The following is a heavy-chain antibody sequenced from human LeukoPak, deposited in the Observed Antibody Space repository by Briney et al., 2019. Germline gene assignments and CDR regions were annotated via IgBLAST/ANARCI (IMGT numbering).Heavy chain of an antibody. D-gene: IGHD6-19*01. CDR2: INHSGST. CDR1: GGSFSGYY. CDR3: AREYSSGWPGFDY. Sequence: SETLSLTCAVYGGSFSGYYWGWIRQAPGKGLEWIGEINHSGSTNYNPSLKSRVTISVDTSKNQFSLKLSSVTAADTAVYYCAREYSSGWPGFDYWGQGTLVTVSS. V-gene: IGHV4-34*01. J-gene: IGHJ4*02.